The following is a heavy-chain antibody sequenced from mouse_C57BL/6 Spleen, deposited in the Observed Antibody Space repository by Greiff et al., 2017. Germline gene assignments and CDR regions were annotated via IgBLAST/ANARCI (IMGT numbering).Heavy chain of an antibody. CDR3: ARQAYSNYWYVDD. Sequence: EVKVVESGGGLVQPGESLKLSCESNEYEFPSHDMSWVRTTPEKRLELVAAINSDGGRTYYPDTMERRFIISRDNTKKTQYLQMSSLRSEDTALYYGARQAYSNYWYVDDWGTGTTVTVSS. CDR2: INSDGGRT. V-gene: IGHV5-2*01. D-gene: IGHD2-5*01. CDR1: EYEFPSHD. J-gene: IGHJ1*03.